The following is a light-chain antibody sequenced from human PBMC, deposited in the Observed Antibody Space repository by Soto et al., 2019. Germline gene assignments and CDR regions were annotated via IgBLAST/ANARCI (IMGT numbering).Light chain of an antibody. Sequence: EIVMTQSPATLSVSPGERATLSCRASQSVGINVAWYQQKPGQGPRLLIHGASTRATGIPARFSGSGSGTEFTLTISSLQPEDFAVYFCHQYSNWPPLYTFGQGTKLENK. CDR2: GAS. CDR1: QSVGIN. CDR3: HQYSNWPPLYT. J-gene: IGKJ2*01. V-gene: IGKV3-15*01.